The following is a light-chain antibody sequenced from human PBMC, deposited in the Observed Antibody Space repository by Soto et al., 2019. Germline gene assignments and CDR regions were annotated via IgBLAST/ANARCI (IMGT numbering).Light chain of an antibody. CDR1: SSDVGGYNY. V-gene: IGLV2-14*01. CDR2: EVS. Sequence: QSALTQPASVSGSPGQSITISCTGTSSDVGGYNYVSWYQQHPGKAPKLMIYEVSNRPSGVSNRFSGSKSVNTASLTIYWLQAEDETDYYCSSYTRSSTLVVGTGTKVTVL. J-gene: IGLJ1*01. CDR3: SSYTRSSTLV.